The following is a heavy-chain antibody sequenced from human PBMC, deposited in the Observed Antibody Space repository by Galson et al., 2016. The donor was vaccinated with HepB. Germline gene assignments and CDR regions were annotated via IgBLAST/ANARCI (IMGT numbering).Heavy chain of an antibody. D-gene: IGHD3-22*01. CDR3: ARGLGINYYDSSGYVY. Sequence: QVQLQESGPGLVKPSETLSLTCTVSGGSMSSYYWTWIRQPPGKGLEWIGYMYYGGGSNYNPSLKSRVTISVDTSKNQLSLKLTSVTAADTAVYYCARGLGINYYDSSGYVYWGQGTLVTVSS. J-gene: IGHJ4*02. V-gene: IGHV4-59*01. CDR2: MYYGGGS. CDR1: GGSMSSYY.